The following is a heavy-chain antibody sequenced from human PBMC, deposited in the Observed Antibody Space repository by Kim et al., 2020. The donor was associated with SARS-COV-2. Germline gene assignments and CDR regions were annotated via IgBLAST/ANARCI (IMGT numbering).Heavy chain of an antibody. CDR3: ARAGPGIAARLDY. Sequence: GGSLRLSCAASGFTFSSYAMHWVRQAPGKGLEWVAVISYDGSNKYYADSVKGRFTISRDNSKNTLYLQMNSLRAEDTAVYYCARAGPGIAARLDYWGQGTQV. V-gene: IGHV3-30*04. D-gene: IGHD6-13*01. CDR2: ISYDGSNK. J-gene: IGHJ4*02. CDR1: GFTFSSYA.